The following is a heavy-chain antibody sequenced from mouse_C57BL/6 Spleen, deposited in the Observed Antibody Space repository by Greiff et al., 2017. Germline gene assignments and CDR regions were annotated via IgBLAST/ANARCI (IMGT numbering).Heavy chain of an antibody. D-gene: IGHD2-1*01. CDR2: IYPGSGST. J-gene: IGHJ1*03. V-gene: IGHV1-55*01. CDR3: ARRDGNYVYWYFDV. Sequence: QVQLQQPGAELVKPGASVKMSCKASGYTFTSYWITWVKQRPGQGLEWIGDIYPGSGSTNYNEKFKSKATLTVDTSSITAYMQLSSLTSEDSAVYYCARRDGNYVYWYFDVWGTGTTVTVSS. CDR1: GYTFTSYW.